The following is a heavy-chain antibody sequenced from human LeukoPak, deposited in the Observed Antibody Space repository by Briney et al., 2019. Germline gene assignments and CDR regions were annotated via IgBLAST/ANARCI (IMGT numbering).Heavy chain of an antibody. V-gene: IGHV5-51*01. D-gene: IGHD2-2*01. CDR3: ASTNLLGYCSSNSCDFDY. CDR2: IYPGDSDT. Sequence: GESLKISCKGSGYSFTSYWIGWVRQMPGKGLEWMGIIYPGDSDTRYSPSFQGQVTISADKSISTAYLQWSSLKASDTAMYYCASTNLLGYCSSNSCDFDYWGQGTLVTVSS. CDR1: GYSFTSYW. J-gene: IGHJ4*02.